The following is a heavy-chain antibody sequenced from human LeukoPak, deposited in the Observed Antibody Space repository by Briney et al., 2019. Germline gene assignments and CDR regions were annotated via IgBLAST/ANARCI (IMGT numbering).Heavy chain of an antibody. CDR1: GGSISGYY. CDR3: ARGALDTKTRFDY. J-gene: IGHJ4*02. V-gene: IGHV4-59*01. CDR2: IYYSGST. D-gene: IGHD5-18*01. Sequence: SETLSLTCTVSGGSISGYYWSWIRQPPGKGLEWIGYIYYSGSTKYNPSLKSRVTKSVDASKNQFSLRLSSLTAADTAVYYCARGALDTKTRFDYWGQGTLVTVSS.